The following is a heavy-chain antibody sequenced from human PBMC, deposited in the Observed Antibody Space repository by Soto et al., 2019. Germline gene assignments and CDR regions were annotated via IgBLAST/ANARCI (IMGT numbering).Heavy chain of an antibody. V-gene: IGHV3-33*03. CDR1: GFTFSSYG. CDR2: IWYDGSQK. CDR3: DTLARKKGFHV. Sequence: QVQLVESGGDVVQPGRSLRLSCAASGFTFSSYGMQWVRLAPGKGLEWVAVIWYDGSQKYYVDSVKGRFIVSRDNSKNTLYLQMDSLRGEATDIYSWDTLARKKGFHVWGQGTVVTVSS. J-gene: IGHJ3*01. D-gene: IGHD1-26*01.